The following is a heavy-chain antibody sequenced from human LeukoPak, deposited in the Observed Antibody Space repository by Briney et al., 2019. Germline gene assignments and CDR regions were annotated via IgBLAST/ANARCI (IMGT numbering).Heavy chain of an antibody. CDR3: ARMPGLGFCTGGRFWGFDN. V-gene: IGHV4-34*01. Sequence: PSETLSLTCAVYGGSFSGYFWSWIRQPPGKGLEWIGEINHSGSTNYNPSLKSRVTISVDTSKNQFSLKLTAVTAADTAVYYCARMPGLGFCTGGRFWGFDNWGQGALVTVSS. CDR1: GGSFSGYF. J-gene: IGHJ4*02. CDR2: INHSGST. D-gene: IGHD2-8*02.